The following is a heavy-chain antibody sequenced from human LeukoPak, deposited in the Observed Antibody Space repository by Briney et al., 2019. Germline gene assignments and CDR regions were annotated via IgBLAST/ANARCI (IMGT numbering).Heavy chain of an antibody. CDR3: ARGTWPPPLI. CDR1: RFTFAGHA. CDR2: ISGSGGST. J-gene: IGHJ3*02. V-gene: IGHV3-23*01. Sequence: GGSLRLSCAASRFTFAGHAMTWVRQAPGKGLEWVSGISGSGGSTYYADSVKGRFTISRDNSLDTLYLQMNSLRVEDTAVYYCARGTWPPPLIWGQGTMVTVSS.